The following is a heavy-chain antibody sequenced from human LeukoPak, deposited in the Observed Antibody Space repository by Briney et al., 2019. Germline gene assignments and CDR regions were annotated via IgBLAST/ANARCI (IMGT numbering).Heavy chain of an antibody. CDR2: ISYSGST. J-gene: IGHJ4*02. Sequence: PSETLSLTCTVSGGSISGYSWSWIRQPPGKGLECIGYISYSGSTNYSPSLKSRVTISVDTSKNQFSLKLSSVTAADTAVYYCARDLFAGTTGTVDYWGQGTLVTVSS. CDR3: ARDLFAGTTGTVDY. V-gene: IGHV4-59*01. CDR1: GGSISGYS. D-gene: IGHD1-1*01.